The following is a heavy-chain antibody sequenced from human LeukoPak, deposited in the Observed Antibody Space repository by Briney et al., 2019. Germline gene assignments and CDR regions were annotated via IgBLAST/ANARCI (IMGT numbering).Heavy chain of an antibody. J-gene: IGHJ4*02. D-gene: IGHD3-3*01. CDR3: ARDLPLYDFWSGYSPHFDY. Sequence: ASVKVSCKASGYTFTSYGISWVRQAPGQGLEWMGWISAYNGNTNYAQKLQGRVTMTTDTSTSTAYMELRSLRSDDTAVYYCARDLPLYDFWSGYSPHFDYWGQGTLVTVSS. CDR1: GYTFTSYG. CDR2: ISAYNGNT. V-gene: IGHV1-18*01.